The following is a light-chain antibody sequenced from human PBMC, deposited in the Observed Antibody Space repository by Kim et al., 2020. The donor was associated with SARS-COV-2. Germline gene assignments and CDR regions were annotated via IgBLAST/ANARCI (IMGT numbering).Light chain of an antibody. Sequence: GQSITLSCPGTSSDVGGYTYVAWYQQPPGKAPKLMIYGVSNRPSGVSNRFSGSKSGNTASLTISGLQAEDEADYYCSSYTTSTSVVFGGGTQLTVL. CDR3: SSYTTSTSVV. CDR1: SSDVGGYTY. CDR2: GVS. J-gene: IGLJ2*01. V-gene: IGLV2-14*03.